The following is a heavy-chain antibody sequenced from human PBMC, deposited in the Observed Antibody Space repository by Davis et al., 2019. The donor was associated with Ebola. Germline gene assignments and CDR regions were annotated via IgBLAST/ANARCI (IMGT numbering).Heavy chain of an antibody. CDR2: IYYSGST. D-gene: IGHD5-24*01. CDR1: GGSISSYY. CDR3: ARDQGWIQFGYFDY. V-gene: IGHV4-59*01. Sequence: MPSETLSPTCTVSGGSISSYYWSWIRQPPGKGLEWIGYIYYSGSTNYNPSLKSRVTISVDTSKNQFSLKLSSVTAADTAVYYCARDQGWIQFGYFDYWGQGTLVTVSS. J-gene: IGHJ4*02.